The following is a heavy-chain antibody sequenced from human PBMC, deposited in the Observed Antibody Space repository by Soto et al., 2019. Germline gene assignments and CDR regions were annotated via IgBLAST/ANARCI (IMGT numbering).Heavy chain of an antibody. Sequence: QVQLVESGGGLVKPGGSLRLSCAASGFTFSDYYMSWIRQAPGKGLEGVSYISSSSSYTNYADSVKGRFTISRDNAKNSRYLQMNSLRAEYTAVYYCAREWVRGVIGLHYYYGMDVWGQGTTVTVSS. CDR3: AREWVRGVIGLHYYYGMDV. V-gene: IGHV3-11*06. D-gene: IGHD3-10*01. J-gene: IGHJ6*02. CDR2: ISSSSSYT. CDR1: GFTFSDYY.